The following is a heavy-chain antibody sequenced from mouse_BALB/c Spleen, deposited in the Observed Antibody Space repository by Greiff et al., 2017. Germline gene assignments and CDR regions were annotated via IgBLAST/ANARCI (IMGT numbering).Heavy chain of an antibody. CDR3: ARRGIYDGYSYYYAMDY. J-gene: IGHJ4*01. D-gene: IGHD2-3*01. CDR1: GYTFTSYV. CDR2: INPYNDGT. V-gene: IGHV1-14*01. Sequence: VQLQQSGPELVKPGASVKMSCKASGYTFTSYVMHWVKQKPGQGLEWIGYINPYNDGTKYNEKFKGKATLTSDKSSSTAYMELSSLTSEDSAVYFCARRGIYDGYSYYYAMDYWGQGTSVTVSS.